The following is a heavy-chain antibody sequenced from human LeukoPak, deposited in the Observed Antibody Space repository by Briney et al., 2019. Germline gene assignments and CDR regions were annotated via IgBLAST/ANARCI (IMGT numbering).Heavy chain of an antibody. CDR3: AKYLYSSRWPTVDY. Sequence: GGSLRLSCAASGFTFSSYAMSWVRQAPGKVLEWVSAISGSGGSTYYADSVKGRFTISRDNSKNTLYLQMNSLRAEDTAVYYCAKYLYSSRWPTVDYWGQGTLVTVSS. CDR2: ISGSGGST. CDR1: GFTFSSYA. J-gene: IGHJ4*02. V-gene: IGHV3-23*01. D-gene: IGHD6-19*01.